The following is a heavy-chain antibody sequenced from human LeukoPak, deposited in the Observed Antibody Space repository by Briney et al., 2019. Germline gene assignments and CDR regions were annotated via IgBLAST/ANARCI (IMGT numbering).Heavy chain of an antibody. CDR1: GFTFSSYA. J-gene: IGHJ6*02. V-gene: IGHV3-30-3*01. CDR2: ISYDGSNK. Sequence: GRSLRLSCAASGFTFSSYAMHWVRQAPGKGLEWVAVISYDGSNKYYADSVKGRFTISRDNSKNTLYLQMNSLRAEDTAVYYCARGSTGDYVRMGLYYYYYGMDVWGQGTTVTVSS. D-gene: IGHD4-17*01. CDR3: ARGSTGDYVRMGLYYYYYGMDV.